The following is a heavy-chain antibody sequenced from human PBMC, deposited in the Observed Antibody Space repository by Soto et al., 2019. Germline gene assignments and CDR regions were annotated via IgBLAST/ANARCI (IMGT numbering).Heavy chain of an antibody. CDR2: IIPIFGTA. J-gene: IGHJ4*02. V-gene: IGHV1-69*13. CDR1: GGTFSSYA. D-gene: IGHD6-13*01. CDR3: ARATRGEIAAAGTFPMYYFDY. Sequence: ASVKVSCKASGGTFSSYAISWVRQAPGQGLEWMGGIIPIFGTANYAQKFQGRVTITADESTSTAYMELSSLRSEDTAVYYCARATRGEIAAAGTFPMYYFDYWGQGTLVTVSS.